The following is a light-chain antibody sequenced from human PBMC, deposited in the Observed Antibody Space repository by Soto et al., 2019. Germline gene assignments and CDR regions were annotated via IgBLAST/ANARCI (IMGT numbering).Light chain of an antibody. J-gene: IGKJ1*01. CDR3: QHYNSYSEA. CDR1: QTISSW. CDR2: KAS. V-gene: IGKV1-5*03. Sequence: DIQMTQSPSTLSGSVGDRVTITCRASQTISSWLAWYQQKPGKAPKLLIYKASTLKSGVPSRFSGSGSGTECTLTISSLQPDDVATYYCQHYNSYSEAFCQGTKVDIK.